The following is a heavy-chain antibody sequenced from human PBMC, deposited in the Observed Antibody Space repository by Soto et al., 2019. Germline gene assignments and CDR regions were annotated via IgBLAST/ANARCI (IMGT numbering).Heavy chain of an antibody. CDR3: ASSRGYRFDY. CDR2: ISSSSYI. J-gene: IGHJ4*02. CDR1: GFTFSTYS. D-gene: IGHD5-18*01. Sequence: EVQLVESGGGLVKPGGSLRLSCAASGFTFSTYSMNWVRQAPGKGLEWVSSISSSSYIYYADSVKVRFTISRDNAKNSLYLQMNSLRAEDTAVYYCASSRGYRFDYWGQGTLVTVSS. V-gene: IGHV3-21*01.